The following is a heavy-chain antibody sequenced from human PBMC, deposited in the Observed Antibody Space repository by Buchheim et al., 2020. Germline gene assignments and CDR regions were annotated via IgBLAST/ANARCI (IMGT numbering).Heavy chain of an antibody. J-gene: IGHJ3*02. CDR2: IRSKAYGGTT. D-gene: IGHD3-3*01. V-gene: IGHV3-49*04. CDR1: GFTFGDYA. CDR3: TRGGPYYDFWSGYPPDAFDI. Sequence: EVQLVESGGGLVQPGRSLRLSCTASGFTFGDYAMSWVRQAPGKGLEWVGFIRSKAYGGTTEYAASVKGRFTISRDDSKSIAYLQMNSLKTEDTAVYYCTRGGPYYDFWSGYPPDAFDIWGQGT.